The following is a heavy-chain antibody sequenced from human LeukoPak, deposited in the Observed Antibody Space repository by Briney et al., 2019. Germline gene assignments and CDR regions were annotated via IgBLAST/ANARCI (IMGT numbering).Heavy chain of an antibody. CDR2: ISGSGVGT. J-gene: IGHJ6*03. V-gene: IGHV3-23*01. CDR3: AKDRGGYCSGDRCYYYYYYMDV. CDR1: GFTFSSYA. D-gene: IGHD2-15*01. Sequence: GGSLRLSCAASGFTFSSYAMSWVRLAPGKGLEWVSGISGSGVGTYYADSVRGRFTISRDNSKNTLYLQMNTLRAEDTAIYYCAKDRGGYCSGDRCYYYYYYMDVWGKGTTVTVSS.